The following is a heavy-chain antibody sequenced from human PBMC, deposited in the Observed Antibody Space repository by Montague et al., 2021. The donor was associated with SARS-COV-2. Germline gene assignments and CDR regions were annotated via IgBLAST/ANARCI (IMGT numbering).Heavy chain of an antibody. CDR3: ARASLVRGVIITRVRRSYYMDV. CDR2: MNPNSGNT. Sequence: SVKVSCKASGYTFTSYDINWVRQATGQGLEWMGWMNPNSGNTGYAQKFQGRVTMTRNTPINTAYMELSSLRSEDTAVYYCARASLVRGVIITRVRRSYYMDVWGKGTTVTVSS. V-gene: IGHV1-8*01. CDR1: GYTFTSYD. D-gene: IGHD3-10*01. J-gene: IGHJ6*03.